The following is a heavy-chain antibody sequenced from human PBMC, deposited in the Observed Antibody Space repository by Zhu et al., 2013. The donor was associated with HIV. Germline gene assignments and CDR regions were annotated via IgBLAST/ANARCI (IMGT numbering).Heavy chain of an antibody. J-gene: IGHJ5*02. CDR1: GGTFSSYA. CDR2: IIPIFGTA. D-gene: IGHD4-4*01. CDR3: AKRGPFADYSNYEEGLDWFDP. Sequence: QVQLVQSGAEVKKPGSSVKVSCKASGGTFSSYAISWVRQAPGQGLEWMGGIIPIFGTANYAQKFQGRVTITADKSTSTAYMELSSLRSEDTAVYYCAKRGPFADYSNYEEGLDWFDPWGQGTLVTVSS. V-gene: IGHV1-69*06.